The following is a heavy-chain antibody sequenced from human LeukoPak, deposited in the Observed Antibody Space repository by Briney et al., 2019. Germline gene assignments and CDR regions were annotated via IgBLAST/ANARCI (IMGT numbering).Heavy chain of an antibody. CDR3: AKEGITMVRGVAYYYYYGMDV. CDR1: GFTFDDYA. CDR2: ISWNSGGI. J-gene: IGHJ6*02. V-gene: IGHV3-9*01. D-gene: IGHD3-10*01. Sequence: TGGSLRLSCAASGFTFDDYAMHWVRQAPGKGLEWVSGISWNSGGIGYADSVKGRFTISRDNAKNSLYLQMNSLRAEDTALYYCAKEGITMVRGVAYYYYYGMDVWGQGTTVTVSS.